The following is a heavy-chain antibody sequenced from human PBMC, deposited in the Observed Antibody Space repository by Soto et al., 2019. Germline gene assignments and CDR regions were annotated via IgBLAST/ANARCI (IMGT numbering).Heavy chain of an antibody. V-gene: IGHV4-4*07. CDR1: GGSISSYY. D-gene: IGHD2-15*01. CDR2: IYTSGST. J-gene: IGHJ5*02. Sequence: SETLSLTFTVSGGSISSYYWSWIRQPAGKGLEWIWRIYTSGSTKYNPSLKSLVTMSVDTSKNQLSLKLSSVTAADTAVYYCARDPQRCSGVSCYLHXWGQGTLFTVSX. CDR3: ARDPQRCSGVSCYLHX.